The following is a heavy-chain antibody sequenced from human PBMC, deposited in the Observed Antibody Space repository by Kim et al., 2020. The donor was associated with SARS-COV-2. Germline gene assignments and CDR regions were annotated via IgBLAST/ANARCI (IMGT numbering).Heavy chain of an antibody. D-gene: IGHD3-3*01. J-gene: IGHJ4*02. CDR3: ARVLWTGYSADY. CDR2: ISSSSKTI. CDR1: GFTCSNFS. V-gene: IGHV3-48*02. Sequence: GGSRRLSCAASGFTCSNFSRNWVRQAPGKGLEWISYISSSSKTIYYADSVRGRFTISRDNAKNSLYLQMNSLRDEDTAVYYCARVLWTGYSADYWGQGTLVTVSS.